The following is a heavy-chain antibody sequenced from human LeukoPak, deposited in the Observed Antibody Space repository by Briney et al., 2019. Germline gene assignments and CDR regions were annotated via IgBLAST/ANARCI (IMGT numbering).Heavy chain of an antibody. CDR1: GCTFTAYY. J-gene: IGHJ4*02. D-gene: IGHD1-26*01. Sequence: ASVKVSRKASGCTFTAYYMHWVRQAPGQGLEWMGRINPNIGGTNYAQKFQGRVTVTRDTSINTAYMELSGLTSDDTAVYYCARDHEAGGWACGTYWGQGTLVTVSS. V-gene: IGHV1-2*06. CDR3: ARDHEAGGWACGTY. CDR2: INPNIGGT.